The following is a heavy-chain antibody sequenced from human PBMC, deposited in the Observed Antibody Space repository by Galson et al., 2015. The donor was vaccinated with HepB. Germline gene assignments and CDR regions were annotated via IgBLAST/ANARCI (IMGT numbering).Heavy chain of an antibody. J-gene: IGHJ3*02. D-gene: IGHD4-23*01. V-gene: IGHV5-51*01. CDR3: ARNRHDYGGNRDAFDI. CDR2: IYPGDSDT. CDR1: YW. Sequence: YWIGWVRQMPGKGLEWMGIIYPGDSDTRYSPSFQGQVTISADKSISTAYLQWSSLKASDTAMYYCARNRHDYGGNRDAFDIWGQGTMVTVSS.